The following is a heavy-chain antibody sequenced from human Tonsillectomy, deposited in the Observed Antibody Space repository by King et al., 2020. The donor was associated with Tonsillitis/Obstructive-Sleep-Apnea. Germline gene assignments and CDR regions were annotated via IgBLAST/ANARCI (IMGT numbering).Heavy chain of an antibody. CDR3: ARGQDWQGSVPAA. CDR1: GGSFSGYY. Sequence: VQLPQWGAGLLKPSETLSLPCAVYGGSFSGYYWSWIRQPPGKGLEWIGEINHSGSTNYNPSLKSRVTISVDTSKNQFSLKLSSVTAADTAVYYCARGQDWQGSVPAAWGQGTLVTVSS. J-gene: IGHJ4*02. D-gene: IGHD2-2*01. V-gene: IGHV4-34*01. CDR2: INHSGST.